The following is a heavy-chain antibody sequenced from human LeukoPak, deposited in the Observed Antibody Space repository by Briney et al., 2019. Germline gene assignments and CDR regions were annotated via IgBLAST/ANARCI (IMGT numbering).Heavy chain of an antibody. Sequence: SETLSPTCTVSGGSISNYYWSWIRQPPGKGLEWIGYIYYSGSTNYNPSLKSRVTISVDTSSNQFSLKLNSVTAADTAVYYCARRAYGSGSFNRYHFDYWGQGTLVAVSS. D-gene: IGHD3-10*01. V-gene: IGHV4-59*08. CDR2: IYYSGST. J-gene: IGHJ4*02. CDR3: ARRAYGSGSFNRYHFDY. CDR1: GGSISNYY.